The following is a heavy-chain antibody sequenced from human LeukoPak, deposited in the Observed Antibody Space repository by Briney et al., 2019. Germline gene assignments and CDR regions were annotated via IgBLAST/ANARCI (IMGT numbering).Heavy chain of an antibody. CDR3: ARRRWLQRGYYFDY. CDR2: INHSGST. J-gene: IGHJ4*02. V-gene: IGHV4-34*01. CDR1: GGSFSGYY. D-gene: IGHD5-18*01. Sequence: SETLSLTCAVYGGSFSGYYWSWIRQPPGKGLEWIGEINHSGSTNYNPPLKSRVTISVDTSKNQFSLKLSSVTAADTAVYYCARRRWLQRGYYFDYWGQGTLVTVSS.